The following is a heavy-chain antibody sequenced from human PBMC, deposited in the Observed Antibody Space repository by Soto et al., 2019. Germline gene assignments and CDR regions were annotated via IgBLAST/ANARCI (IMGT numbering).Heavy chain of an antibody. CDR2: MGGSGRST. CDR1: GFTFSSYA. CDR3: AKDLPGDLLPTCFDS. J-gene: IGHJ5*01. V-gene: IGHV3-23*01. D-gene: IGHD3-10*01. Sequence: EVQLLESGGGLVQPGGSLRLSCVASGFTFSSYAMTWVRQAPGKGLEWVSSMGGSGRSTYYTDSVKGRFTISRDNSKSTLYLQMTSLRAEATALYYCAKDLPGDLLPTCFDSWGPGTLVTVSS.